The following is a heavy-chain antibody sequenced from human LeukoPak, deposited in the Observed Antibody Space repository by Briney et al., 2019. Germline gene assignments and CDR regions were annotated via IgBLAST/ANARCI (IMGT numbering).Heavy chain of an antibody. V-gene: IGHV1-18*01. D-gene: IGHD6-6*01. CDR2: ISAYNGNT. CDR3: ARMSIAARPGYYGMDV. CDR1: GYTFTSYG. Sequence: GASVKLSCKASGYTFTSYGISWVRQAPGQGLEWMGWISAYNGNTNYAQKLQGRVTMTTDTSTSTAYMELRSLRSDDTAVYYCARMSIAARPGYYGMDVWGQGTTVTVSS. J-gene: IGHJ6*02.